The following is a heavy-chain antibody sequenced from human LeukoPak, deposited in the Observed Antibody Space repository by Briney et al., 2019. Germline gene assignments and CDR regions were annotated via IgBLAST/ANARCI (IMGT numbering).Heavy chain of an antibody. J-gene: IGHJ4*02. CDR3: ARGLGSSGSSLNY. V-gene: IGHV3-13*04. CDR1: GFTFSSYD. Sequence: GGSLRLSCTASGFTFSSYDMHWVRQATGKGLEWVSAIGTAGDTYYPGSVKGRFTISRENAKNSLYLQMNSLRAGDTAVYYCARGLGSSGSSLNYWGQGTLVTVSS. D-gene: IGHD3-10*01. CDR2: IGTAGDT.